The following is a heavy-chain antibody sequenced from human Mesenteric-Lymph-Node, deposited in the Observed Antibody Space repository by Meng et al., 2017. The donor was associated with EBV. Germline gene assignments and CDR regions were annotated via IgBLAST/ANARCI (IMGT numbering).Heavy chain of an antibody. D-gene: IGHD3-16*01. CDR2: MSSDGSIT. J-gene: IGHJ5*02. CDR3: VDLMLP. CDR1: GFTLSSSW. Sequence: EVDLVESGGGLVQPGGSLRLSCAASGFTLSSSWMHWVRQAPGKGLVWVSRMSSDGSITTYADSVKGRFTISRDNAKNTLCLQMTSLRVEDTAVYYCVDLMLPWGQGTLVTVSS. V-gene: IGHV3-74*01.